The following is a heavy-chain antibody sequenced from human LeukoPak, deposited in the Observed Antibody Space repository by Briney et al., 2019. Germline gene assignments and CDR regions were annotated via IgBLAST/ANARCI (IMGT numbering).Heavy chain of an antibody. Sequence: GASVKVSCKASGYTFTSYYMHWVRQAPGQGLEGMGIINPSGGSTSYAQKFQGRVTMTRDTSTSTVYMELSSLRSEDTAVYYCATRGVVVPAAVDYWGQGTLVTVSS. D-gene: IGHD2-2*01. CDR2: INPSGGST. CDR1: GYTFTSYY. J-gene: IGHJ4*02. V-gene: IGHV1-46*01. CDR3: ATRGVVVPAAVDY.